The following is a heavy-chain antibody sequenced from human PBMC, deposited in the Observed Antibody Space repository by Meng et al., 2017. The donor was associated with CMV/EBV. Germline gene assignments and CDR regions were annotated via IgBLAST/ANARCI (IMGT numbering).Heavy chain of an antibody. CDR2: ISSSSSYI. V-gene: IGHV3-21*05. D-gene: IGHD3-22*01. CDR1: GFTFSSYS. CDR3: AGPQPAYYDSSAPKS. J-gene: IGHJ5*02. Sequence: GGSLRLSCAASGFTFSSYSMNWVRQAPGKGLEWVSYISSSSSYIYYADSVKGRFTISRDNAKNSLYLQMNSLRAEDTAVYYCAGPQPAYYDSSAPKSWGQGTLVTVSS.